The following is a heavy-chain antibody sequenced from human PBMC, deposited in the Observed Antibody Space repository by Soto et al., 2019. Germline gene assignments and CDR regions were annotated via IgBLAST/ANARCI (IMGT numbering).Heavy chain of an antibody. D-gene: IGHD2-2*01. Sequence: PGGSLRLSCSASGFTFSSYAMHWVRQAPGKGLEYVSAISSNGGSTYYADSVKGRFTISRDNSKNTLYLQMSSLRAEDTAVYFCVKGVYCSSTSCIPRATNYYYYYGMDVRGQGTTVTVSS. CDR3: VKGVYCSSTSCIPRATNYYYYYGMDV. V-gene: IGHV3-64D*08. CDR2: ISSNGGST. J-gene: IGHJ6*02. CDR1: GFTFSSYA.